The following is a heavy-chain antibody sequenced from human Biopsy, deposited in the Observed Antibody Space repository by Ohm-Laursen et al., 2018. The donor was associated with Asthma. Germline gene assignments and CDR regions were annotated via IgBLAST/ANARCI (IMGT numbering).Heavy chain of an antibody. CDR1: GDSFSNYA. J-gene: IGHJ4*02. CDR3: ARDPQVDATTSFDY. D-gene: IGHD2-15*01. CDR2: IHPHNGGT. Sequence: GASVKVSCKASGDSFSNYAISWVRQAPGQGLEWMGRIHPHNGGTNYAQRFQGRVTMTRDTSISTAYMELSTLSSDDTALYYCARDPQVDATTSFDYWGPGTLITVSS. V-gene: IGHV1-2*06.